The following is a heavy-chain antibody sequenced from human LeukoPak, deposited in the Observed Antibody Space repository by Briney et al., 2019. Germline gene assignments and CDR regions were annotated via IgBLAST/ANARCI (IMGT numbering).Heavy chain of an antibody. J-gene: IGHJ6*04. V-gene: IGHV3-30*18. Sequence: TGGSLRLSCAASGFTFSSYGMHWVRQAPGKGLEWVAVISYDGSNKYYADSVKGRFTISRDNSKNTLCLQMNSLRAEDTAVYYCAKGIWFGDPEILYGMDVWGKGTTVTVSS. D-gene: IGHD3-10*01. CDR1: GFTFSSYG. CDR2: ISYDGSNK. CDR3: AKGIWFGDPEILYGMDV.